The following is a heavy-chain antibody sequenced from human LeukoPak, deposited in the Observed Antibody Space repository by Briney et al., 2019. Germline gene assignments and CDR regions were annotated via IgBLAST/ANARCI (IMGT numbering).Heavy chain of an antibody. Sequence: GASVNVSCKASGYTITNYYVHWVRQAPGQGLEWMGVISPSGDFTSYAQMFQGSITVTRDTSTSTVYMELSGLRSEDTAVYFCASEIAATGYFDYWGQGTLVTVSS. CDR1: GYTITNYY. CDR3: ASEIAATGYFDY. CDR2: ISPSGDFT. J-gene: IGHJ4*02. V-gene: IGHV1-46*01. D-gene: IGHD6-13*01.